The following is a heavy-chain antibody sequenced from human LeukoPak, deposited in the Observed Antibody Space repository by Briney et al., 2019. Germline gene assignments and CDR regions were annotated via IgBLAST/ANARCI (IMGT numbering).Heavy chain of an antibody. J-gene: IGHJ4*02. V-gene: IGHV4-34*01. CDR3: AVLGYCSGGSCPPLGDY. Sequence: PSETLSLTCAVYGGSFSGYYWSWIRQPPGKGLEWIGEINHSGSTNYNPSLKSRVTISVDTSKNQFSLKLSSVTAADTAVYYCAVLGYCSGGSCPPLGDYWGQGTLVTVSS. CDR2: INHSGST. CDR1: GGSFSGYY. D-gene: IGHD2-15*01.